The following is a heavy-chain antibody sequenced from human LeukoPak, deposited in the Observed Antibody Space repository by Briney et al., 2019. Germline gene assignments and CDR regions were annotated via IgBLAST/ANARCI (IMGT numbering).Heavy chain of an antibody. CDR1: GFTFSSYS. Sequence: PGGSLRLSCVVSGFTFSSYSMNWVRQAPGKGLEWVSYISSSSSTIYYADSVKGRFTISRDNAKNSLYLQMNSLRAEDTAVYYCARDKSDYGDAFDIWGQGTMVTVSS. CDR3: ARDKSDYGDAFDI. J-gene: IGHJ3*02. D-gene: IGHD4-17*01. CDR2: ISSSSSTI. V-gene: IGHV3-48*01.